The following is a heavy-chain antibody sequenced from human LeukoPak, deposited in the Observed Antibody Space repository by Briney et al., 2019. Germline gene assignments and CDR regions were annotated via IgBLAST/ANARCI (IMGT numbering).Heavy chain of an antibody. CDR1: GYTFTSYG. D-gene: IGHD6-19*01. CDR2: ISAYNGNT. V-gene: IGHV1-18*04. J-gene: IGHJ6*04. Sequence: ASVKVSCKASGYTFTSYGISWVRQAPGQGLEWMGWISAYNGNTNYAQKLQARVTMTTDTSTSTAYMELRSLRSDDTAVYYCARALGLGHDNYYYYGMDVWGKGTTVTVSS. CDR3: ARALGLGHDNYYYYGMDV.